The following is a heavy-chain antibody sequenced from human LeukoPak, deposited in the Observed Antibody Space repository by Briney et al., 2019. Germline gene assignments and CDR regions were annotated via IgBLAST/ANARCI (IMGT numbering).Heavy chain of an antibody. V-gene: IGHV3-23*01. CDR2: ISGSGGST. Sequence: GGSLRFSCAASGFTFTSYAMRWVRQAPGKGLEWVSVISGSGGSTYYADSVKGRFTTSRDNSKNTLYLQMNSLRAEDTAVYYCANHDYGDYVSWFDPWGQGTLVTVSS. D-gene: IGHD4-17*01. CDR3: ANHDYGDYVSWFDP. J-gene: IGHJ5*02. CDR1: GFTFTSYA.